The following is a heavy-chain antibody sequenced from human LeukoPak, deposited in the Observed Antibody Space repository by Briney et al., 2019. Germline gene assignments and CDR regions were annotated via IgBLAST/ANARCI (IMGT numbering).Heavy chain of an antibody. CDR1: GFTFCNYA. CDR3: AKVGFDCSSTSCYVGYYYYMDV. V-gene: IGHV3-30*04. CDR2: ISYDGNNK. J-gene: IGHJ6*03. Sequence: GRSLRLSCAASGFTFCNYAMHWVRQAPGKGLEWVAVISYDGNNKYYADSVKGRFTISRDNSKNTLYLQMNSLRAEDTAVYYCAKVGFDCSSTSCYVGYYYYMDVWGKGTTVTVSS. D-gene: IGHD2-2*01.